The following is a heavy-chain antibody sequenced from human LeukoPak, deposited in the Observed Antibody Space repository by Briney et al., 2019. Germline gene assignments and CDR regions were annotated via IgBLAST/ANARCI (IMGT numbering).Heavy chain of an antibody. V-gene: IGHV4-38-2*02. J-gene: IGHJ5*02. CDR1: GYSISSGYY. CDR3: ALANGDYVRFDP. Sequence: ASETLSLTCTVSGYSISSGYYWGWIRQPPGKGLEWIGSIYHSGSTYYNPSLKSRVTISVDTSKNQFSLKLSSVTAADTAVYYCALANGDYVRFDPWGQGTLVTVSS. CDR2: IYHSGST. D-gene: IGHD4-17*01.